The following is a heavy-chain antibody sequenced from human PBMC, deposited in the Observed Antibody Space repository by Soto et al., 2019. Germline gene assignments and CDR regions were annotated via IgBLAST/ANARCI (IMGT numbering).Heavy chain of an antibody. CDR2: INHSGST. Sequence: SETLSLTCAVYGGSFSGYYWSWIRQPPGKGLDWIGEINHSGSTNFNPSLKSRVTISLDTSKIQFSLKLSSVTAADTVVFYCARSPMYRHIAAAGTDYWGQGTLVTVSS. V-gene: IGHV4-34*01. J-gene: IGHJ4*02. CDR3: ARSPMYRHIAAAGTDY. CDR1: GGSFSGYY. D-gene: IGHD6-13*01.